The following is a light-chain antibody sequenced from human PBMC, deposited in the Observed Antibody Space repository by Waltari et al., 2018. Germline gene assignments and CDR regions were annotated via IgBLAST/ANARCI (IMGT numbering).Light chain of an antibody. Sequence: DIVVTQSPDSLAVSPGEKATISCKCSQSILYSANNKNYLAWFQKKPGQPPTLLIYWSSTRESGVPDRFSGSGSGTEFSLTISGLQAEDVAVYYCQQYSIRPWTFGQGTKVEI. V-gene: IGKV4-1*01. J-gene: IGKJ1*01. CDR2: WSS. CDR3: QQYSIRPWT. CDR1: QSILYSANNKNY.